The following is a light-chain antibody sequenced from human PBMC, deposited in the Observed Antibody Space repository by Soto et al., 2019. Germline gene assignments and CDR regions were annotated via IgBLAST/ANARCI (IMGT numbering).Light chain of an antibody. CDR3: SSYISSSTSVV. CDR2: DVS. CDR1: SSHVRTYNY. Sequence: QSALTQPASVSGSPGQSITITCTGTSSHVRTYNYFSWYQQHPGKPPKLMIYDVSNRPSGVSDRCSGSKSGNGASLTISGFQAEDEADYYCSSYISSSTSVVFGGGTKVTVL. J-gene: IGLJ2*01. V-gene: IGLV2-14*01.